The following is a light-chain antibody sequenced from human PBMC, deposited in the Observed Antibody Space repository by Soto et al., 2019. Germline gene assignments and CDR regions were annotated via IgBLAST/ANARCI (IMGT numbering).Light chain of an antibody. J-gene: IGKJ4*01. CDR2: DAT. CDR3: QQRDIWPPLT. CDR1: QSVGIY. Sequence: VLTQSPVTLSLSPGETATLFCKASQSVGIYLGWFQQKPGQAPRVLIYDATNRAGGVPDRFSGSGSGTDCTLTISSLEAEDSAVYYCQQRDIWPPLTFGGGTKLEIK. V-gene: IGKV3-11*01.